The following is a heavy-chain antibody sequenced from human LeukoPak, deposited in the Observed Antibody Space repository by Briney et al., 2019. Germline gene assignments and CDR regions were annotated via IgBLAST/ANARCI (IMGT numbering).Heavy chain of an antibody. CDR2: VNNDGSST. CDR3: ARSREAYIYYFDY. CDR1: GFTFSSYW. V-gene: IGHV3-74*01. J-gene: IGHJ4*02. Sequence: GGSLRLTCVASGFTFSSYWMHWVRQAPGKGPVWVARVNNDGSSTSYADSMKGRFTISRDNAKNTVYLQMNSPRAEDTAVYFCARSREAYIYYFDYWGQGTLVTVSP. D-gene: IGHD5-24*01.